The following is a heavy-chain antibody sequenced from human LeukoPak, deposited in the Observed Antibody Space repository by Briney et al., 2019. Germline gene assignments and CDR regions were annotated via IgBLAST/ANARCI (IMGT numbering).Heavy chain of an antibody. CDR2: ISGSGGST. J-gene: IGHJ4*02. Sequence: PGRSLRLSCAASGFTFSSYAMSWVRQAPGKGLEWVSAISGSGGSTYYADSVKGRFTISRDNSKNTLYLQMNSLRAEDTAVYYCAKDRAGYDSSGYSDYWGQGTLVTVSS. D-gene: IGHD3-22*01. CDR1: GFTFSSYA. V-gene: IGHV3-23*01. CDR3: AKDRAGYDSSGYSDY.